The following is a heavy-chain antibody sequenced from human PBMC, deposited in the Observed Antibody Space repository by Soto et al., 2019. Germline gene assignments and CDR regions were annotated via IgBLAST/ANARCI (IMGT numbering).Heavy chain of an antibody. CDR2: IDGVGAGT. CDR1: GFTFTNYW. V-gene: IGHV3-74*01. CDR3: TTVLEY. J-gene: IGHJ4*02. Sequence: EVQLVQSGGGSVQPGGSLRLSCAASGFTFTNYWMHWVHQVPGKGLVWVSRIDGVGAGTSYSDSVRGRFTISRDNAENMLYLQMNSLRAEDTAVYYCTTVLEYWGQGTLVTVSS.